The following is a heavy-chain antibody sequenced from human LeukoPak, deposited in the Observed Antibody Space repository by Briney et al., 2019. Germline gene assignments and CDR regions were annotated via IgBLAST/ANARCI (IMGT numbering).Heavy chain of an antibody. CDR1: GFTFDDYA. J-gene: IGHJ4*02. V-gene: IGHV3-9*01. CDR3: AKILGSGYHYAFVY. Sequence: GGSLRLSCAASGFTFDDYAMHWVRQAPGKGLEWVSGISWNSGSIGYADSVKGRFTISRDNAKNSLYLQMNSLRAEDTALYYCAKILGSGYHYAFVYWGQGTLVTVSS. CDR2: ISWNSGSI. D-gene: IGHD2-2*01.